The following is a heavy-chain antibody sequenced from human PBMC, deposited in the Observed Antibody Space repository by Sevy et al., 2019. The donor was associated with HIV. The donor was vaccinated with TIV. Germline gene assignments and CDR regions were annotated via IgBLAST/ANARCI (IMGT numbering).Heavy chain of an antibody. CDR2: IYSGGSK. CDR1: GFTVSSNY. Sequence: GGSLRLSCAASGFTVSSNYMSWVRQAPGKGLEWVSVIYSGGSKYYADSVKGRFTISRDNSKNTLYFQMNSLRAEDTAVYCCARGMWNYYDSSGYYHGMDVWGQGTTVTVSS. V-gene: IGHV3-53*01. CDR3: ARGMWNYYDSSGYYHGMDV. D-gene: IGHD3-22*01. J-gene: IGHJ6*02.